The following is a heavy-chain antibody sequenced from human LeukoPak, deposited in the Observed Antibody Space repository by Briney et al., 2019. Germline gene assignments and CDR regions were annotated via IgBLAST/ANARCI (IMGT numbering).Heavy chain of an antibody. CDR2: INPNSGGT. V-gene: IGHV1-2*06. CDR3: ARDFGDDSSGTDY. D-gene: IGHD3-22*01. Sequence: ASVKVSCKASGYTFTSYYMHWVRQAPGQGLEWMGRINPNSGGTNYAQKFQGRVTMTRDTSISTAYMELSRLRSDDTAVYYCARDFGDDSSGTDYWGQGTLVTVSS. CDR1: GYTFTSYY. J-gene: IGHJ4*02.